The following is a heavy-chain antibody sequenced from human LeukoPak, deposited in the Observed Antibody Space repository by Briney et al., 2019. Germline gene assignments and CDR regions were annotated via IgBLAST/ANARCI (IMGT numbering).Heavy chain of an antibody. J-gene: IGHJ3*02. Sequence: ESGGSLRLSCTATGFIFGNSPMQWVRQPPGKGLEWVSGLSWDSGDKVYADSVRGRFTISRDNAKNSLYLQMNRLRAEDTALYYCARRGTAGAFDIWGQGTMVTVSS. CDR1: GFIFGNSP. D-gene: IGHD2-21*02. CDR3: ARRGTAGAFDI. V-gene: IGHV3-9*01. CDR2: LSWDSGDK.